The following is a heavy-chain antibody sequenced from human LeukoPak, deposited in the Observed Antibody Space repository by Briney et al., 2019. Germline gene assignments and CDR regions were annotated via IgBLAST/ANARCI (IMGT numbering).Heavy chain of an antibody. CDR1: GYTFNTYG. V-gene: IGHV1-18*01. Sequence: ASVKVSCKASGYTFNTYGITWVRQAPGQGLEWMGWISGYNGKTKYAQKLQDRVTMTTDTSTTTAYMELRSLRSDDTAVYYCARRSSWTLDYWGQGTLVTVSS. CDR3: ARRSSWTLDY. CDR2: ISGYNGKT. J-gene: IGHJ4*02. D-gene: IGHD6-13*01.